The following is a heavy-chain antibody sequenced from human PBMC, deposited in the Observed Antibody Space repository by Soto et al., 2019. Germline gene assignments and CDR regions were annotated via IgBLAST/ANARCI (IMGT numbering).Heavy chain of an antibody. J-gene: IGHJ3*02. CDR2: IVVGSGNT. Sequence: SVKVSCKASGFTFTSSAVQWVRQARGQRLEWIGWIVVGSGNTNYAQKFQERVTITRDMSTSTAYMELSSLRSEDTAVYYCAANDGGHYDYVWGSLPVGAFDIWGQGTMVTVSS. D-gene: IGHD3-16*01. CDR3: AANDGGHYDYVWGSLPVGAFDI. CDR1: GFTFTSSA. V-gene: IGHV1-58*01.